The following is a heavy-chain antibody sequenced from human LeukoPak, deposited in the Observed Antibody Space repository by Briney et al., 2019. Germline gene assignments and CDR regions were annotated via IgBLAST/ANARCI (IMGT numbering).Heavy chain of an antibody. J-gene: IGHJ4*02. CDR1: GFSFTYFFAVYY. D-gene: IGHD3/OR15-3a*01. CDR2: MNTYSGTT. Sequence: ASVKVSYRPSGFSFTYFFAVYYSHWVRQAPGQGLEWLGWMNTYSGTTDYAQRFQGRVYMTSDISTTTAYLELIGLRSDDTAVYECTRYTRGGLSYPHYWGQGTLVSVSS. CDR3: TRYTRGGLSYPHY. V-gene: IGHV1-2*02.